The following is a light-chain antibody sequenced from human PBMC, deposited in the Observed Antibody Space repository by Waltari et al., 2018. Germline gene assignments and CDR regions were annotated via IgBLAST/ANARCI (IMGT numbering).Light chain of an antibody. J-gene: IGKJ1*01. CDR2: GAS. Sequence: EIVLTQSPGTLSLSPGERGTLSCRASQIVSRFLAWYQQKPGQAPRLLIYGASTRATGIPDRFSGSGSGTDFSLTISRLEPEDFAVYYCQKYDRLPATFGQGTKVEIK. V-gene: IGKV3-20*01. CDR3: QKYDRLPAT. CDR1: QIVSRF.